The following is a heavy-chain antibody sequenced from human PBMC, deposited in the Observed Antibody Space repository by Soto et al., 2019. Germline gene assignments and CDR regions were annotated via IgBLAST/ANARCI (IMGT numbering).Heavy chain of an antibody. CDR3: ARGIALGGYYYMDV. V-gene: IGHV1-18*01. J-gene: IGHJ6*03. CDR2: VSAYNGVT. Sequence: QVPLVQSGAEVKEPGDSVKVSCKASGYTFTAYVINWVRQAPGQGLEWMGWVSAYNGVTNYAQKLHGRVAMTTDTSTKTAYMELRSMRPDDTAVYYCARGIALGGYYYMDVWGIGTTVTVSS. CDR1: GYTFTAYV. D-gene: IGHD1-26*01.